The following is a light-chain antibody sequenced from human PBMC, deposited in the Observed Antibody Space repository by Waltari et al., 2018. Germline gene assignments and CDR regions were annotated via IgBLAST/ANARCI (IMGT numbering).Light chain of an antibody. Sequence: EIVMTQSPATLSVSPGERATLSCRASQSVSSKLAWYQQKPGQAPRLLIFGASTRATGGPARFSGSGSGTDFTLTISSLQSEDFAVYYCQQYTNWPPAFGQGTRLEIK. CDR1: QSVSSK. J-gene: IGKJ5*01. CDR3: QQYTNWPPA. V-gene: IGKV3-15*01. CDR2: GAS.